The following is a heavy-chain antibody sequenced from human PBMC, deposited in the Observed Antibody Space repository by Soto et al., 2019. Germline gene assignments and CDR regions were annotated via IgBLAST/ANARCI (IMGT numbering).Heavy chain of an antibody. CDR3: AKAKRSGDGYAFRPDY. J-gene: IGHJ4*02. Sequence: QVQLVESGGGVVQPGRSLRLSCVASGFTFSSYGMHWVRQAPGKGLEWVAVISYDGSNKHYADSVKGRFTISRDNSKNALHVQINGLRAEDTAVYYCAKAKRSGDGYAFRPDYGGQGTLVTVSS. CDR1: GFTFSSYG. CDR2: ISYDGSNK. V-gene: IGHV3-30*18. D-gene: IGHD5-18*01.